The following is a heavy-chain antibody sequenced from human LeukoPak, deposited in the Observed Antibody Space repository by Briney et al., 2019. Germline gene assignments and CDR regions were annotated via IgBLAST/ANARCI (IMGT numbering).Heavy chain of an antibody. J-gene: IGHJ4*02. V-gene: IGHV4-38-2*01. CDR2: IYHSGST. CDR1: GYSISSGYY. Sequence: SETLSLTCAVSGYSISSGYYWGWVRRPPGKGLEWIGSIYHSGSTYYNPSLKSRVTISVDTSKNQLSLKLSSVTAADTAVYYCASTRQRTFDYWGQGTLVTVSS. CDR3: ASTRQRTFDY. D-gene: IGHD6-25*01.